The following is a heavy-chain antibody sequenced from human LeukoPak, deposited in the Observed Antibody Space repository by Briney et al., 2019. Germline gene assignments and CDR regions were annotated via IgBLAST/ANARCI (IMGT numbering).Heavy chain of an antibody. J-gene: IGHJ4*02. V-gene: IGHV1-2*02. CDR1: GYTFTGYY. D-gene: IGHD2-2*01. Sequence: ASVKVSCKASGYTFTGYYMHWVRQAPGQGLEWMGWINPNSGGTNYAQKFQGRVTVTRDTSISTAYMELSRLRSDDTAVYYCANICSSTSCYGGNIDYWGQGTLVTVSS. CDR2: INPNSGGT. CDR3: ANICSSTSCYGGNIDY.